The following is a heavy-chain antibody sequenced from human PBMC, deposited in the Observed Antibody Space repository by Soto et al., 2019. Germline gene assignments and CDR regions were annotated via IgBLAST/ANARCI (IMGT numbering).Heavy chain of an antibody. CDR1: GYTFTSYY. Sequence: ASVKVSCKASGYTFTSYYMHWVRQAPGQGLEWMGIINPSGGSTSYAQRFQGRVTMTRDTSTSTVYMELSSLRSEDTAVYYCAVSPPGPEFVFDFWGQGTMVTVSS. CDR3: AVSPPGPEFVFDF. V-gene: IGHV1-46*01. J-gene: IGHJ3*01. CDR2: INPSGGST.